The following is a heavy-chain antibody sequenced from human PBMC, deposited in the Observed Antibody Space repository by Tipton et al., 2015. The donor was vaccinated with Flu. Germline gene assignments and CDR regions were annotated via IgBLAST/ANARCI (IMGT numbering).Heavy chain of an antibody. CDR2: IYYSGST. D-gene: IGHD3-22*01. Sequence: LRLPCTVSGGSISSSSYYWGWIRQPPGKGLEWIGSIYYSGSTYYNPSLKSRVTISVDTSKNQFSLKLSSVTAADTAVYYCARGRGYYYDFDYWGQGTLVTVSS. CDR1: GGSISSSSYY. J-gene: IGHJ4*02. CDR3: ARGRGYYYDFDY. V-gene: IGHV4-39*01.